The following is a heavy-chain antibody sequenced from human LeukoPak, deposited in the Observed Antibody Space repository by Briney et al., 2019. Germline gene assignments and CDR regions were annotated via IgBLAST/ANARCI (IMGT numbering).Heavy chain of an antibody. CDR2: ISTVSTYT. D-gene: IGHD6-25*01. V-gene: IGHV3-21*01. J-gene: IGHJ6*03. Sequence: RGESLKISCAPSGFTFSDYSMNWVRQAPGKGLEWVASISTVSTYTFYADSVKGRFTISRDNVRNSLYLQMSSLGAEDTAVYYCARDGSGFYLYNYMDVWGKGTTVTVSS. CDR3: ARDGSGFYLYNYMDV. CDR1: GFTFSDYS.